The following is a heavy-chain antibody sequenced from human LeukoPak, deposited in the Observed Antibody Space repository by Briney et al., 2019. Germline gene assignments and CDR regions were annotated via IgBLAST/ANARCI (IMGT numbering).Heavy chain of an antibody. CDR1: GGSISSGGYY. J-gene: IGHJ4*02. CDR2: IYYSGGT. Sequence: PSETLSLTCTVSGGSISSGGYYWSWIRQHPGKGLEWIGYIYYSGGTYYNPSLKSRVTISVDTSKNQFSLKLSSVTAADTAVYYCARESWNYYFDYWGQGTLVTVSS. D-gene: IGHD1-7*01. V-gene: IGHV4-31*03. CDR3: ARESWNYYFDY.